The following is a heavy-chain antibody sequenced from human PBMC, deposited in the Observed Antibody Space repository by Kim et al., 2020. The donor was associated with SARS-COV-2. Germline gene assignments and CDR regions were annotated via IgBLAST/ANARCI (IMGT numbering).Heavy chain of an antibody. D-gene: IGHD3-22*01. CDR1: GYTFTSYG. V-gene: IGHV1-18*01. CDR3: AREGFVVSGYYDSSGYPYYFDY. CDR2: ISAYNGNT. Sequence: ASVKVSCKASGYTFTSYGISWVRQAPGQGLEWMGWISAYNGNTNYAQKLQGRVTMTTDTSTSTAYMELRSLRSDDTAVYYCAREGFVVSGYYDSSGYPYYFDYWGQGTLVTVSS. J-gene: IGHJ4*02.